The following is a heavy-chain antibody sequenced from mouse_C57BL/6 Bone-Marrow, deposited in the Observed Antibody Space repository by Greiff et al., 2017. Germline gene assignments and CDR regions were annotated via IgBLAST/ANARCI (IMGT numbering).Heavy chain of an antibody. CDR1: GYTFTSYW. D-gene: IGHD4-1*01. V-gene: IGHV1-55*01. Sequence: QVQLQQPGAELVKPGASVKMSCKASGYTFTSYWITWVKQRPGQGLEWIGDIYPTSGRTNYNEKFKSKAILTVDTSSNTAYMQLSSLTSEDSAVCYCARSGSLGRSFDYWGQGTALTVSS. CDR3: ARSGSLGRSFDY. CDR2: IYPTSGRT. J-gene: IGHJ2*01.